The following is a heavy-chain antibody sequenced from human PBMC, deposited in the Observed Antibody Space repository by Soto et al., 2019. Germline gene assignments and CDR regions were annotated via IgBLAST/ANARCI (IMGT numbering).Heavy chain of an antibody. Sequence: GESLKISCKGSGYSFTSYWISWVRQMPGKGLEWTGRIDPSDSYTNYSPSFQGHVTISADKSISTAYLQWSSLKASDTAMYYCARLRYCSGGSCYYYYGMDVWGQGTTVTVSS. CDR1: GYSFTSYW. CDR3: ARLRYCSGGSCYYYYGMDV. D-gene: IGHD2-15*01. J-gene: IGHJ6*02. V-gene: IGHV5-10-1*01. CDR2: IDPSDSYT.